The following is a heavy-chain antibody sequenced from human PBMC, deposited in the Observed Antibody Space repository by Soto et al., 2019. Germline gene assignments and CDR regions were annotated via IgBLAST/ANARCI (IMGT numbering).Heavy chain of an antibody. D-gene: IGHD5-12*01. Sequence: EVQLVESGGGLVQPGGSLRLSCAASGFTVSSNYMSWVRQAPGKGLEWVSVIYSGGSTYYADSVKGRFTISRHNSKNTLYLQMNCLRAEDTAVYYCARVVGGYDSGAFDIWGQGTMVTVSS. CDR3: ARVVGGYDSGAFDI. CDR2: IYSGGST. J-gene: IGHJ3*02. V-gene: IGHV3-53*04. CDR1: GFTVSSNY.